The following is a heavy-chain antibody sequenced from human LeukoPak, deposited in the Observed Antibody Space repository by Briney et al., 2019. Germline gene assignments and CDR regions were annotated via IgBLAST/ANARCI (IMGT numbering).Heavy chain of an antibody. Sequence: PGGSLRLSCAASGFTFSSYAMHWVRQAPGKGLEWVAVISYDGSNKYYADSVKGRFTISRDNSKNTLYLQMNSLRAEETAAYYSAGAAPITFGGVIAPRNWFDPWGQGTLVTVSS. J-gene: IGHJ5*02. V-gene: IGHV3-30*01. D-gene: IGHD3-16*02. CDR3: AGAAPITFGGVIAPRNWFDP. CDR2: ISYDGSNK. CDR1: GFTFSSYA.